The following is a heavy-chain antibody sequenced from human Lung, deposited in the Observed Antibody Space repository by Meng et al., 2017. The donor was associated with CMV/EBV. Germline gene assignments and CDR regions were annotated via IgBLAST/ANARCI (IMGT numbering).Heavy chain of an antibody. CDR1: GDTFGYFA. CDR2: IIPLLTVK. J-gene: IGHJ4*02. Sequence: SXXVSXKTSGDTFGYFAISWVRQAPGQGLEWMGGIIPLLTVKNYAQNFQGRVTISADKSTATVYLELTGLRHDDTAVYFCARDPTVAAAGSNYFDSWGQGTXVTVSS. D-gene: IGHD6-25*01. V-gene: IGHV1-69*10. CDR3: ARDPTVAAAGSNYFDS.